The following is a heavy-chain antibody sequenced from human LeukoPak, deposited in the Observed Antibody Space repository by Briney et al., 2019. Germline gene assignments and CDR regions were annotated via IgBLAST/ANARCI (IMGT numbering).Heavy chain of an antibody. Sequence: GGSLRLSCAASGFAFSGYWMSWVRQAPGKGLEWVANINQDGREKYYVDSVKGRFTIPRDNAKNSLYLQMNSLRVQDTAVYYCARDGMPFDFWGQGTLVTVSS. V-gene: IGHV3-7*04. CDR3: ARDGMPFDF. D-gene: IGHD1-1*01. CDR1: GFAFSGYW. J-gene: IGHJ4*02. CDR2: INQDGREK.